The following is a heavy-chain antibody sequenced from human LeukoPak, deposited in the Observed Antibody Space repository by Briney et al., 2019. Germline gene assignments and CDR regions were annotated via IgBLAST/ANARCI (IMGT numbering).Heavy chain of an antibody. CDR2: ISGSGGST. J-gene: IGHJ4*02. D-gene: IGHD3-3*01. CDR3: AKVSVLRFLEWLSRSYYFDY. Sequence: GGSLRLSCAASGFTFSSYAMSWVRQAPGKGLEWVSAISGSGGSTYYADSVKGRFTISRDNSKNTLYLQMNSLRAEDTAVYYCAKVSVLRFLEWLSRSYYFDYWGQGTLVTVSS. CDR1: GFTFSSYA. V-gene: IGHV3-23*01.